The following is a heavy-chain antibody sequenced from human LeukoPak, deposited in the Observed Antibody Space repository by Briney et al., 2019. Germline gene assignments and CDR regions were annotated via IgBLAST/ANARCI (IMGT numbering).Heavy chain of an antibody. D-gene: IGHD6-19*01. J-gene: IGHJ4*02. Sequence: GGSLRLSCAASGFTFSSYSMNWVRQAPGKGLEWVSSISSSSSYIYYADSVKGRFTISRDNAKNSLYLQVNSLRAEDTAVYYCARDKEVAGIFDYWGQGTLVTVSS. CDR3: ARDKEVAGIFDY. V-gene: IGHV3-21*01. CDR2: ISSSSSYI. CDR1: GFTFSSYS.